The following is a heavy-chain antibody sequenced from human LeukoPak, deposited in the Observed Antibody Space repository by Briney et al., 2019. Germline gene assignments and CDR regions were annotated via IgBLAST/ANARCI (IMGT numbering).Heavy chain of an antibody. D-gene: IGHD4-11*01. CDR3: ARPHTVLYNWFDP. CDR2: INPNSGGT. CDR1: GYTFTGYY. Sequence: GASVKVSCKASGYTFTGYYMHWVRQAPGQGLEWMGRINPNSGGTNYAQKFRGRVTMTRDTSISTACMELSRLRSDDTAVYYCARPHTVLYNWFDPWGQGTLVTVSS. V-gene: IGHV1-2*06. J-gene: IGHJ5*02.